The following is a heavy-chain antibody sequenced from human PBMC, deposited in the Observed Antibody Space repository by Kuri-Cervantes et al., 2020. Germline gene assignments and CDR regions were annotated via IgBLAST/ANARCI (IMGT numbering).Heavy chain of an antibody. CDR2: ISWNGGSV. CDR1: GFIFDDYA. CDR3: AKAGLRLGMSDYFDY. D-gene: IGHD3-16*01. J-gene: IGHJ4*02. V-gene: IGHV3-9*01. Sequence: GGSLRLSCGASGFIFDDYAIHWVRRAPGKGLEWVSGISWNGGSVAYADSVKGRFTISRDNAKKSLYLQMNSLRVEDTALYYCAKAGLRLGMSDYFDYWGQGTLVTVSS.